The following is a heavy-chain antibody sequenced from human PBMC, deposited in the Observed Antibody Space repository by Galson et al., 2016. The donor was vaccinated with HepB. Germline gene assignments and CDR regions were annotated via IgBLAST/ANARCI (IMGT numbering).Heavy chain of an antibody. V-gene: IGHV1-18*01. CDR1: GYTFSSYG. CDR2: ISAYDGNT. CDR3: ARDARLGGAERGGYYYDGMDV. D-gene: IGHD3-10*01. Sequence: SVKVSCKASGYTFSSYGISWVRQAPGQGLEWMGWISAYDGNTNYAQKLQGRVTMTTDTSTTTAYMELRSLRSDDTAVYYCARDARLGGAERGGYYYDGMDVWGQGTTVTVSS. J-gene: IGHJ6*02.